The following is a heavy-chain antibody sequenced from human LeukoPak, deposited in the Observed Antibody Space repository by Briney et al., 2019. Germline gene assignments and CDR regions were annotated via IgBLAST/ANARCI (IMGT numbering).Heavy chain of an antibody. J-gene: IGHJ4*02. Sequence: GGSLRLSCAASGFIFSDAWMSWVRRAPGKGLEWVGRIKRKSDGGTIDYAAPVKGRFSISRDDSKNTLYLQMNSLKTEDTAIYYCTTLIAVPGVDYWGQGTLVTVSS. CDR2: IKRKSDGGTI. V-gene: IGHV3-15*01. CDR3: TTLIAVPGVDY. D-gene: IGHD6-19*01. CDR1: GFIFSDAW.